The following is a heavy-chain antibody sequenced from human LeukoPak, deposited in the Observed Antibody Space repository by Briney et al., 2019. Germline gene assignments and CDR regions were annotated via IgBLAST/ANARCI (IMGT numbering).Heavy chain of an antibody. J-gene: IGHJ4*02. CDR3: ARGRRSWYQDY. Sequence: ASMKVSCKTSGYTFTDYIIHWVRQAPGQGLEWLGWINTNSSVTNYAQKLQGRVTMTRNTSISTAYMELSSLRSEDTAVYYCARGRRSWYQDYWGQGTLVTVSS. CDR2: INTNSSVT. CDR1: GYTFTDYI. D-gene: IGHD2-15*01. V-gene: IGHV1-2*02.